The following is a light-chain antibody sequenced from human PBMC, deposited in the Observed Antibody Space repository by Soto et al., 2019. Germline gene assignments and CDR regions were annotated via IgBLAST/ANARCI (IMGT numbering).Light chain of an antibody. V-gene: IGKV1-5*03. CDR2: KAS. CDR3: QQYNSYSRT. CDR1: QSISSW. Sequence: DIQMTQSPSTLSASVGDRVTITCRASQSISSWLAWYQQKPGKAPKLLIYKASSLESGVPSTFSGRGSGTEFTLTISSLQPDDFATYYCQQYNSYSRTVGPGTKGDIK. J-gene: IGKJ1*01.